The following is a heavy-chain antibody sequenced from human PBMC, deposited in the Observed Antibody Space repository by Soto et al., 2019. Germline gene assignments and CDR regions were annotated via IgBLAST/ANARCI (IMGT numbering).Heavy chain of an antibody. V-gene: IGHV1-58*01. D-gene: IGHD3-22*01. CDR3: AADDSSGYYFSYYYYYGMDV. Sequence: SVKVSCKASGFTFTSSAVQWVRQARGQRLEMIGWIVVGSGNTNYAQKFQERVTITRDMSTSTAYMELSSLRSEDTAVYYCAADDSSGYYFSYYYYYGMDVWGQGTTVTVSS. CDR2: IVVGSGNT. J-gene: IGHJ6*02. CDR1: GFTFTSSA.